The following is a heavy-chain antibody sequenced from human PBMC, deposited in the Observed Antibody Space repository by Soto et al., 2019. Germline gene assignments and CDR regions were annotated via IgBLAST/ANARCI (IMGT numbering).Heavy chain of an antibody. J-gene: IGHJ4*02. V-gene: IGHV3-23*01. Sequence: EVQLLESGGGLVQPGGSLRLSCAASGFTFSSYAMSWVRQAPGKGLEWVSAISGSGGSTYYADSVKGRFTISRDNSKNTLYLQMNSLRGEDTAVYYCARRKYSSSWYEPFDYWGQGTLVTVSS. D-gene: IGHD6-13*01. CDR1: GFTFSSYA. CDR2: ISGSGGST. CDR3: ARRKYSSSWYEPFDY.